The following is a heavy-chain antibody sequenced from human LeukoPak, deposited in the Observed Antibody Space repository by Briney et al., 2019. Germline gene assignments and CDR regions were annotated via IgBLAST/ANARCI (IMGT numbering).Heavy chain of an antibody. CDR2: IYYSGST. Sequence: KASETLSLTCTVSGGSISSYYWSWIRQPPGKGLEWIGYIYYSGSTNYNPSLKSRVIISVDTSKNQFSLKLSSVTAADTAVYYCARQGEITMVPGVINYYYMDVWGKGTTVTVSS. CDR1: GGSISSYY. D-gene: IGHD3-10*01. CDR3: ARQGEITMVPGVINYYYMDV. V-gene: IGHV4-59*01. J-gene: IGHJ6*03.